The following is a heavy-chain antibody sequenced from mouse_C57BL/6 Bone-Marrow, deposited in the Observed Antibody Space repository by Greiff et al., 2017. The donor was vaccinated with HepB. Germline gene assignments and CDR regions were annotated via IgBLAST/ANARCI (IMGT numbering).Heavy chain of an antibody. CDR1: GYTFTDYN. J-gene: IGHJ3*01. CDR3: ARRGYLLYYGSSQFAY. CDR2: INPNNGGT. D-gene: IGHD1-1*01. Sequence: EVQLQQSGPELVKPGASVKIPCKASGYTFTDYNMDWVKQSPGKSLEWIGDINPNNGGTIYNQKFKGKATLTVDKSSSTAYMELRSLTSEDTAVYYGARRGYLLYYGSSQFAYWGQGTLVTVSA. V-gene: IGHV1-18*01.